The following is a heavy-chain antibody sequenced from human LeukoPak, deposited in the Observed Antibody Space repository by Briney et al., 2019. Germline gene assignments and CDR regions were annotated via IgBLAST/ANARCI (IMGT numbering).Heavy chain of an antibody. CDR1: GFTVSNNY. D-gene: IGHD6-19*01. V-gene: IGHV3-53*04. CDR2: IYSGGST. CDR3: ASAGYSSGWYPYYFDY. Sequence: GGSLRLSCAASGFTVSNNYMSWVRQAPGKGLEWVSVIYSGGSTYYADSVKGRFTISRHNSKNTLYLQMNSLRAEDTAVYYCASAGYSSGWYPYYFDYWGQGTLVTVSS. J-gene: IGHJ4*02.